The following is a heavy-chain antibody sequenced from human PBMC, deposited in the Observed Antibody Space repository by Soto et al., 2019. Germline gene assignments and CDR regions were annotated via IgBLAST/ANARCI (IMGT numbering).Heavy chain of an antibody. D-gene: IGHD5-12*01. J-gene: IGHJ6*02. Sequence: QVQLVQSGAEVKKPGASVKVSCKASGYTFTRSGISWVRQAPGQGPEWMGWISSYNGDTNYAQTFQGRVTMTTDTSTSTAYRERRSLRADDTAGYYCAREGVAPYDCYGMDVWGQGTPVTVSS. V-gene: IGHV1-18*01. CDR3: AREGVAPYDCYGMDV. CDR1: GYTFTRSG. CDR2: ISSYNGDT.